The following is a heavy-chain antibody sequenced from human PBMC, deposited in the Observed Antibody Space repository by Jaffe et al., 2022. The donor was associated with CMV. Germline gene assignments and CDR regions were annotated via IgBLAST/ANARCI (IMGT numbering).Heavy chain of an antibody. D-gene: IGHD2-2*01. J-gene: IGHJ6*02. V-gene: IGHV1-18*04. CDR2: ISAYNGHT. CDR1: TYSFTNRFNTFG. Sequence: QVQLVQSGGEVKRPGASVKVSCKASTYSFTNRFNTFGISWVRQAPGQGLEWMGWISAYNGHTNFAQNLQDRLTMTTDTSTTTAYMELRSLRSDDTAVYYCAVDLCSSNICSNRAVYYGMDVWGQGTTVTVSS. CDR3: AVDLCSSNICSNRAVYYGMDV.